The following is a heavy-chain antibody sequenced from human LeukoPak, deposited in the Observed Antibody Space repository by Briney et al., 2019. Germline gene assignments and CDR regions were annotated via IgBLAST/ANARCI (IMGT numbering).Heavy chain of an antibody. CDR3: ARVPSSTRYYGMDV. J-gene: IGHJ6*02. Sequence: ASVKVSCKASGYTFTSYDINWVRQATGQGLEWMGWMNPNSGNTGYAQKFQGRVTMTRNTSISTAYMELSSLRSEDAAVYYCARVPSSTRYYGMDVWGQGTTVTVSS. CDR1: GYTFTSYD. D-gene: IGHD2-2*01. V-gene: IGHV1-8*01. CDR2: MNPNSGNT.